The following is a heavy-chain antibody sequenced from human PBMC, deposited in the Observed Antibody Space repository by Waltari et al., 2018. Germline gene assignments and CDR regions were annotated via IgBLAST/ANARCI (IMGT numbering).Heavy chain of an antibody. Sequence: EVQLLESGGGLVQPGGSLRLSCAASGFTFSSYAMSWVRQAPGKGLEWVSAISGSGGSTYYADSVKGRFTISRDNSKNTLYLQMNSLRAEDTAVYYCAKLGRNYYDSSGYYYVDYWGQGTLVTVSS. D-gene: IGHD3-22*01. V-gene: IGHV3-23*01. CDR2: ISGSGGST. CDR3: AKLGRNYYDSSGYYYVDY. CDR1: GFTFSSYA. J-gene: IGHJ4*02.